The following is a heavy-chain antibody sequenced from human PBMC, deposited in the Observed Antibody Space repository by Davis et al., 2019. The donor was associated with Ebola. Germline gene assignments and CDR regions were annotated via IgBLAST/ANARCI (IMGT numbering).Heavy chain of an antibody. D-gene: IGHD6-13*01. CDR2: INNDGSIA. CDR3: AKDRSIAAAGLTEYFQH. CDR1: GFTFSNFW. Sequence: GESLKISCAASGFTFSNFWMHWVRQGPGKGLVCVSRINNDGSIANYADSVKGRFTISRDNAKNTLYLQMNSLRAEDTAVSYCAKDRSIAAAGLTEYFQHWGQGTLVTVSS. V-gene: IGHV3-74*01. J-gene: IGHJ1*01.